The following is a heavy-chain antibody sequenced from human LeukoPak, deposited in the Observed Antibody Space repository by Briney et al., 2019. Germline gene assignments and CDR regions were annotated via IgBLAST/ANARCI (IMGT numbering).Heavy chain of an antibody. J-gene: IGHJ4*02. CDR3: ARGRAYSMRYFDY. V-gene: IGHV4-34*01. D-gene: IGHD6-13*01. Sequence: PSETLSLTCAVYGGSFSGYYWSWIRQPPGKGLEWIGEINHSGSTNYNPSLKSRVTISVDTSKNQFSLKLSSVTAADTAVYYCARGRAYSMRYFDYWGQGTLVTVSS. CDR2: INHSGST. CDR1: GGSFSGYY.